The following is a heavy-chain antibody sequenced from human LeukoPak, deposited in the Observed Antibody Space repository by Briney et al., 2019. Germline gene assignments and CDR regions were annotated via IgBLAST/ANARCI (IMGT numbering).Heavy chain of an antibody. Sequence: ASVKVSCKASGYTFTGYYMHWVRQAPGQGLEWMGWINPNSGGTNYAQKFQGRVTMTRDTSISTAYMELSRLRSDDTAVYYCARAKTTTFYYYYYYMDVWGKGTTVTVSS. CDR3: ARAKTTTFYYYYYYMDV. J-gene: IGHJ6*03. D-gene: IGHD1-26*01. CDR2: INPNSGGT. V-gene: IGHV1-2*02. CDR1: GYTFTGYY.